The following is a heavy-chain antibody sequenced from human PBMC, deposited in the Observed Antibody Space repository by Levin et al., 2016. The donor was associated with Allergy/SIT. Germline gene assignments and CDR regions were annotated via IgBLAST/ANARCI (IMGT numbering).Heavy chain of an antibody. V-gene: IGHV4-59*08. CDR1: GGSIDNFS. J-gene: IGHJ6*02. CDR2: IYYLGTT. D-gene: IGHD3-10*01. Sequence: SETLSLTCTVSGGSIDNFSWSWIRQPPGKGLEWIGYIYYLGTTNYNPSLKSRVTISVGTSKTQFSLRLSSVTAADTAIYYCARQGYWSKYRYGSDMDVWGLGTTVTVSS. CDR3: ARQGYWSKYRYGSDMDV.